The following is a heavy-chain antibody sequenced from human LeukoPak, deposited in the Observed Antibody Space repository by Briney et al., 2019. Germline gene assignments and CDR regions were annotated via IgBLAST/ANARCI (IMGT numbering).Heavy chain of an antibody. V-gene: IGHV3-23*01. CDR1: GFAFDDYI. D-gene: IGHD3-3*01. Sequence: GGSLRLSCAASGFAFDDYIMNWVRQPPGKGLEWVSSITDNGDATYYTDSMRGCFTISRDNSKDTLYLQMTGLKAEDTAVYYCARRGSDFRALEYWGQGALVTVSS. CDR2: ITDNGDAT. J-gene: IGHJ4*02. CDR3: ARRGSDFRALEY.